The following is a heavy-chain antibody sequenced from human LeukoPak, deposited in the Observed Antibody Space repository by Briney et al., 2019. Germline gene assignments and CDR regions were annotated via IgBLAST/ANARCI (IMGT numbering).Heavy chain of an antibody. J-gene: IGHJ4*02. CDR1: GFTFSDFG. V-gene: IGHV3-21*01. Sequence: GGSLRLSCPASGFTFSDFGMNWVRQAPGKGREWVSSTSSKSRYVYYADSVKGRFTISRDNAENSLYLQMNSLRVEDSAVYYCTRQYYDFWSGFYTADYYFDYWGQGTLVTVSS. CDR3: TRQYYDFWSGFYTADYYFDY. D-gene: IGHD3-3*01. CDR2: TSSKSRYV.